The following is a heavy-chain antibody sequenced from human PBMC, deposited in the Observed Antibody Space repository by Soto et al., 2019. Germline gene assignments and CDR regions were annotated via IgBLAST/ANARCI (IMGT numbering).Heavy chain of an antibody. V-gene: IGHV5-51*01. J-gene: IGHJ3*02. CDR3: ARRRNDFNDGFDT. CDR2: IYPGDSDT. CDR1: GNIFANSW. D-gene: IGHD2-21*02. Sequence: PGESLKISCKGSGNIFANSWIGWVRQMSGKGLEWMGIIYPGDSDTRYSPSFQGQVTISADKSIITAYLQWSSLKASDTAIYYCARRRNDFNDGFDTWGQGTMVTVSS.